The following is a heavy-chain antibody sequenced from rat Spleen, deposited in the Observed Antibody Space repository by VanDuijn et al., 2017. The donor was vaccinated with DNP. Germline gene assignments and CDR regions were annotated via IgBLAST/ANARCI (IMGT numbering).Heavy chain of an antibody. J-gene: IGHJ2*01. V-gene: IGHV5-58*01. CDR1: GFTFSTYW. Sequence: EVQLVETGGGLVQPGRSLKLSCVASGFTFSTYWMFWIRQAPGKGLEWVTSINADGGSTYYPDSVKGRFTISRGNAENTVYLQMNSLRSEDTATYFCASWSPIAPISTSNYWGQGVMVTVSS. D-gene: IGHD1-2*01. CDR2: INADGGST. CDR3: ASWSPIAPISTSNY.